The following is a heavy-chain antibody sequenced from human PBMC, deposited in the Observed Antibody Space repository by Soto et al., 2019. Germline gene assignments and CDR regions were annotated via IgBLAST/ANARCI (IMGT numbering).Heavy chain of an antibody. CDR1: GGSISSYY. V-gene: IGHV4-4*07. J-gene: IGHJ4*02. Sequence: SETLSLTCTVSGGSISSYYWSWIRQPAGKGLEWIGRIYTSGSTNCNPSLKSRVTMSVDTSKNQFSLKLSSVTAADTAVYYCARALAAAGTIYYFDYWGQGTLVTVSS. D-gene: IGHD6-13*01. CDR3: ARALAAAGTIYYFDY. CDR2: IYTSGST.